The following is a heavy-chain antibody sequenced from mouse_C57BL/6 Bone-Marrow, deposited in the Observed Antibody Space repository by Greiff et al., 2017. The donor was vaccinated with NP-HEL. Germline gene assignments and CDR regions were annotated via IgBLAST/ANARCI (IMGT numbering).Heavy chain of an antibody. V-gene: IGHV1-53*01. CDR3: ASSGYSSSSHFDY. CDR1: GYTFTSYW. D-gene: IGHD1-1*01. J-gene: IGHJ2*01. Sequence: QVHVKQPGTELVKPGASVKLSCKASGYTFTSYWMHWVKQRPGQGLEWIGNINPSNGGTNYNEKFKSKATLTVDKSSSTAYMQLSSLTSEDSAVYYGASSGYSSSSHFDYWGRGNTLTVTA. CDR2: INPSNGGT.